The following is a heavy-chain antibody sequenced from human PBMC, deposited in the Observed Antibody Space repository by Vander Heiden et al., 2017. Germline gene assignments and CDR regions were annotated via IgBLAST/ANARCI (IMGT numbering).Heavy chain of an antibody. J-gene: IGHJ4*02. CDR3: ARDDSSGWGFDY. CDR1: GFTLRSYG. V-gene: IGHV3-33*01. D-gene: IGHD6-19*01. CDR2: IWYDGSNK. Sequence: QVQLVASGGGVVQPGRSLRLSCAVSGFTLRSYGIHLVRPAPGKGLEWVAVIWYDGSNKYYADSVKGRFTISRDNSKNTLYLQMNSLRAEDTAVYYCARDDSSGWGFDYWGQGTLVTVSS.